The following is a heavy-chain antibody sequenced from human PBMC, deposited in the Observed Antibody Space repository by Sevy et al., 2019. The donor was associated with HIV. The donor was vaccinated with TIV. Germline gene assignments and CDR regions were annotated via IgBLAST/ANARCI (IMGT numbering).Heavy chain of an antibody. J-gene: IGHJ3*01. CDR2: ISTGGGST. Sequence: GGSLRLSCAVSGFTFSNYAMSWVRQAPGKGLIWVSSISTGGGSTYYADSVKGRFTISRDNSKNTLYLQMNSLRVEDTAVYYCAKVDGYTYGPALWGQGTMVTVSS. D-gene: IGHD5-18*01. CDR1: GFTFSNYA. CDR3: AKVDGYTYGPAL. V-gene: IGHV3-23*01.